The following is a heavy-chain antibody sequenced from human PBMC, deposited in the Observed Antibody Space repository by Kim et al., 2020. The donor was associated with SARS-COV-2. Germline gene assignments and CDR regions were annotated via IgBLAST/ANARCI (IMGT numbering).Heavy chain of an antibody. J-gene: IGHJ3*02. V-gene: IGHV3-23*01. Sequence: GGSLRLSCAASGFTFSNYAMYWVRQAPGQGLEWVSIIRDDGGTTYYADSVKGRFTISRDNSKNTVYLQMISLRVEDTALYYCAKPGGRDSFDIWGQGTMVTVSS. CDR3: AKPGGRDSFDI. CDR1: GFTFSNYA. D-gene: IGHD2-15*01. CDR2: IRDDGGTT.